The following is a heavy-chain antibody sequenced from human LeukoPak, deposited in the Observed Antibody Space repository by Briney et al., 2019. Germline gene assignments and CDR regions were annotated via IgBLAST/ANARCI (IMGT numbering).Heavy chain of an antibody. J-gene: IGHJ4*02. V-gene: IGHV3-23*01. CDR1: GFTFINYG. D-gene: IGHD2-21*01. CDR2: IGLSGSST. Sequence: PGGSLRLSCVVSGFTFINYGMSWVRQAPGKGLEWVSTIGLSGSSTYYAGSVKGRFTISRDNSKNTLYLQMNSLRAEDTAIYYCAKEFVPGNFHYWGQGTLVTVSS. CDR3: AKEFVPGNFHY.